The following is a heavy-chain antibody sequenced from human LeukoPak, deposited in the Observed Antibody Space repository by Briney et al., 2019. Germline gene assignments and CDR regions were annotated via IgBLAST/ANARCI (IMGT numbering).Heavy chain of an antibody. CDR2: IYYSGST. CDR3: AXXXXXXXXXXSPRKYYYYMDV. Sequence: SETLSLTCAVYGGSFSGYYWSWIRQPPGKGLEWIGYIYYSGSTNYSPSLKSRVTISGDTSKNQFSLTLSSVTAADTAVYYCAXXXXXXXXXXSPRKYYYYMDVWGKGTTVTVSS. V-gene: IGHV4-59*01. J-gene: IGHJ6*03. CDR1: GGSFSGYY.